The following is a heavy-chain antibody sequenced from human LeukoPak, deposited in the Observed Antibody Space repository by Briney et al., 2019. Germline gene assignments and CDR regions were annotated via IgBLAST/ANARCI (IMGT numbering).Heavy chain of an antibody. Sequence: ASVKVSCKASGYTFTNYYIHWVRQAPGQGLEWMGIINPNGGATNYAQKFQDRVTMTRDTSTTTVYMELGSLRSEDTAVYYCARDVRAGYVYYFDYWGQGTLVTVSS. D-gene: IGHD5-12*01. V-gene: IGHV1-46*01. CDR2: INPNGGAT. CDR3: ARDVRAGYVYYFDY. J-gene: IGHJ4*02. CDR1: GYTFTNYY.